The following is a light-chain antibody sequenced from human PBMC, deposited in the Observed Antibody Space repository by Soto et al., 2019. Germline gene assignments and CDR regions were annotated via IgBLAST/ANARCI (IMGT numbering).Light chain of an antibody. J-gene: IGKJ1*01. V-gene: IGKV3-20*01. CDR2: AAS. CDR1: QSVTSNY. CDR3: QQYGSSPRT. Sequence: EIVLTQSPGTLALSPGXRATLSCRASQSVTSNYLAWYQLKPGQAPRLLIYAASSRATGIPDRFSGSGSGTDFALTISRLDPEDFAVYFCQQYGSSPRTFGQGTKVDIK.